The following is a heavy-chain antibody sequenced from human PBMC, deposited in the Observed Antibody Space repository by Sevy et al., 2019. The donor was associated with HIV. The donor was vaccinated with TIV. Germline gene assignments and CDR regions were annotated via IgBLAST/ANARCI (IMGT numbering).Heavy chain of an antibody. D-gene: IGHD1-26*01. CDR1: GFTFSSYA. CDR2: ISGRGGST. CDR3: ANHRGTRQLSGIHYFDY. Sequence: GGSLRLSCAASGFTFSSYAMSWVRQAPGKGLEWVSAISGRGGSTYYADSVKGRFTISRDNSKNTLYLQMNSLRAEDTAVSYCANHRGTRQLSGIHYFDYWGQGTLVTVSS. J-gene: IGHJ4*02. V-gene: IGHV3-23*01.